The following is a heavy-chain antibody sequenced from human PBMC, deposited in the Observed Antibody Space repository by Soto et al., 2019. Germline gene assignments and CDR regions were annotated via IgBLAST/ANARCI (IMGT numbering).Heavy chain of an antibody. V-gene: IGHV5-10-1*01. CDR2: IDPIDSHT. J-gene: IGHJ6*02. Sequence: GESLKISCKGSGYSFTSYWISWVRQMPGKGLEWMGRIDPIDSHTTYSPSFQGHVTISTDKSINTAYLQWSSPKASDTAMYYCARRYCSSATCQRNYYGMDVWGQGTTVTVSS. CDR3: ARRYCSSATCQRNYYGMDV. D-gene: IGHD2-2*01. CDR1: GYSFTSYW.